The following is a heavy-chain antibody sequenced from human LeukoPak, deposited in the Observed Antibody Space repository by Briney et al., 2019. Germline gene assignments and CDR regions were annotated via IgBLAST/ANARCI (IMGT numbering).Heavy chain of an antibody. Sequence: RASVKVSCKASGYTFTGYYMHWVRRAPGQGLEWMGWINPNSGGTNYAQKFQGRVAMTRDTSISTAFMELSRLRSDDTAVYYCARVKTMIVVVRLFDYWGQGTLVTVSS. CDR1: GYTFTGYY. CDR2: INPNSGGT. D-gene: IGHD3-22*01. J-gene: IGHJ4*02. CDR3: ARVKTMIVVVRLFDY. V-gene: IGHV1-2*02.